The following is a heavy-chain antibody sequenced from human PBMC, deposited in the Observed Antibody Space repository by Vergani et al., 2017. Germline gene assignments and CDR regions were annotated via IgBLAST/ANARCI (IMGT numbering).Heavy chain of an antibody. CDR2: IYSGGST. CDR3: ARARGATTYDY. D-gene: IGHD1-26*01. J-gene: IGHJ4*02. Sequence: EVQLVESGGGLVQPGGSLRLSCAASGFTFSSNYMSWVRQAPGKGLEWVSVIYSGGSTYYADSVKGRFTISRHNSKNTLYLQMNSMRAEDTAVYYCARARGATTYDYWGQGTLVTVSS. CDR1: GFTFSSNY. V-gene: IGHV3-53*04.